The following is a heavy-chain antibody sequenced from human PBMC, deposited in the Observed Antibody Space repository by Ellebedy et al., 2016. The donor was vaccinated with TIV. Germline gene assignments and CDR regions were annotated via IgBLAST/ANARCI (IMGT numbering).Heavy chain of an antibody. Sequence: GESLKISCAASGFTFDDYGMTWVRQAPGKGLEWVSGINWNGGSTGYTDSVKGRFTISRDNTKNSLYLQMNSLRAEDTAVYSCARVSEFHYYGMDAWGQGTTVTVSS. J-gene: IGHJ6*02. CDR1: GFTFDDYG. CDR2: INWNGGST. CDR3: ARVSEFHYYGMDA. D-gene: IGHD1-14*01. V-gene: IGHV3-20*04.